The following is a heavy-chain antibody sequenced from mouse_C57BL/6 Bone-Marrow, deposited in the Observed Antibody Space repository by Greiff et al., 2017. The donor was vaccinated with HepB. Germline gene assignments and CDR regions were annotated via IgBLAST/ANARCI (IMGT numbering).Heavy chain of an antibody. V-gene: IGHV1-39*01. CDR1: GYSFTDYN. CDR2: INPNYGTT. D-gene: IGHD2-3*01. Sequence: EVQLQQSGPELVKPGASVKISCKASGYSFTDYNMNWVKQSHGKGLEWIGVINPNYGTTSYNQKFKGKATLTVDQSSSTAYMQLNSLTSEDSAVYYCAGGRGWLLPYFDYWGQGTTLTVTS. J-gene: IGHJ2*01. CDR3: AGGRGWLLPYFDY.